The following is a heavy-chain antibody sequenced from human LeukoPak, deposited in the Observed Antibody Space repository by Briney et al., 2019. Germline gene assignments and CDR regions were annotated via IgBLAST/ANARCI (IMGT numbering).Heavy chain of an antibody. Sequence: GGSLRLSCAASGFTFSSYSMNWVRQAPGKGLEWVSSISSSSSYIYYADSVKGRFTISRDNAKNSLYLQMNSLRAEDTAVYYCARDAPLGYCSSTSCYESMDVWGQGTTVTVFS. CDR3: ARDAPLGYCSSTSCYESMDV. D-gene: IGHD2-2*01. CDR1: GFTFSSYS. V-gene: IGHV3-21*01. J-gene: IGHJ6*02. CDR2: ISSSSSYI.